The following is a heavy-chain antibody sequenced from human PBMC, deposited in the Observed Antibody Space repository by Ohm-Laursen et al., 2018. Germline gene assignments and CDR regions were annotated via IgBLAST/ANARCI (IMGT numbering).Heavy chain of an antibody. CDR3: ARTYGGRNWYFDL. CDR1: GGTFSSYA. Sequence: SVKVSCKASGGTFSSYAISWVRQAPGQGLEWMGGIIPIFGTPNYAQTFQGRVTITADKSTSTAYMELTSLRSEDTAVYYCARTYGGRNWYFDLWGRGTLLTVSS. CDR2: IIPIFGTP. V-gene: IGHV1-69*06. D-gene: IGHD4-23*01. J-gene: IGHJ2*01.